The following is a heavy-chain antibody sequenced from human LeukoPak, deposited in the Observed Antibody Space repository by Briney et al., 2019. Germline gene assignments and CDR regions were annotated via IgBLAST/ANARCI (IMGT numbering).Heavy chain of an antibody. CDR1: GGSISSGSYY. V-gene: IGHV4-61*02. Sequence: SQTLSLTCTVSGGSISSGSYYWSWIRQPAGKGLEWIGRIYTSGSTNYNPSLKSRVTISLDTSKNQFSLKLNSVTAADAAVYYCASAKKYSGSYFDYYYYYLDVWGKGTTVTVSS. D-gene: IGHD1-26*01. CDR3: ASAKKYSGSYFDYYYYYLDV. J-gene: IGHJ6*03. CDR2: IYTSGST.